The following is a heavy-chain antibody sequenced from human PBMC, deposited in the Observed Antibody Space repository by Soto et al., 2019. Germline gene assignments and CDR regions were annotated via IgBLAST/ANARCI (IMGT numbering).Heavy chain of an antibody. V-gene: IGHV3-30-3*01. CDR3: ARDLSHCSGGTCYSPNGLDV. J-gene: IGHJ6*02. CDR1: GFTFSSYA. Sequence: RLSCAASGFTFSSYAMHWVRQAPGKGLEWVAIISYDGSNKFYADSVKGRFTISRDNSKNTLYLQMNSLRTEDTAVYYCARDLSHCSGGTCYSPNGLDVWGQGTTVTVSS. D-gene: IGHD2-15*01. CDR2: ISYDGSNK.